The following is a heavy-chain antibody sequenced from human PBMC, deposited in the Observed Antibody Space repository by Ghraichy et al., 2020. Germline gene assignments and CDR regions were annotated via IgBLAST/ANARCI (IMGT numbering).Heavy chain of an antibody. CDR1: GGSISSGGYY. CDR2: IYYSGST. D-gene: IGHD2-15*01. V-gene: IGHV4-31*03. J-gene: IGHJ4*02. CDR3: ARERGDCSGGSCVWWVDY. Sequence: SETLSLTCTVSGGSISSGGYYWSWIRQHPGKGLEWIGYIYYSGSTYYNPSLKSRVTISVDTSKNQFSLKLSSVTAADTAVYYCARERGDCSGGSCVWWVDYWGQGTLVTVSS.